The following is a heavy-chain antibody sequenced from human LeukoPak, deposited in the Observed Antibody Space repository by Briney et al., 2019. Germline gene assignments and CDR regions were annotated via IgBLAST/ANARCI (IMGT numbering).Heavy chain of an antibody. CDR3: ARRAGAYSHPYDY. V-gene: IGHV3-74*01. CDR2: TNSDGSIS. CDR1: GFTFSSYC. Sequence: GGSLRLSCAASGFTFSSYCMHWVRQAPGKGLVWVSRTNSDGSISGYADSVKGRFTISRDNSKSTLYLQMNSLRAEDTAVYYCARRAGAYSHPYDYWGQGTLVTVSS. D-gene: IGHD4/OR15-4a*01. J-gene: IGHJ4*02.